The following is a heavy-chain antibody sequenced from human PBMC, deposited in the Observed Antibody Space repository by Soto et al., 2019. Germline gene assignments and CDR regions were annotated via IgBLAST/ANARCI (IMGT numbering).Heavy chain of an antibody. J-gene: IGHJ4*02. D-gene: IGHD5-18*01. Sequence: NPSETLSLTCTVSGGSISSYYWSWIRQPAGKGLEWIGRIYTSGSTNYNPSLKSRVTMSVDTSKNQFPLKLSSVTAADTAVYYCARDGAAMAVFDYWGQGTLVTVSS. CDR1: GGSISSYY. V-gene: IGHV4-4*07. CDR3: ARDGAAMAVFDY. CDR2: IYTSGST.